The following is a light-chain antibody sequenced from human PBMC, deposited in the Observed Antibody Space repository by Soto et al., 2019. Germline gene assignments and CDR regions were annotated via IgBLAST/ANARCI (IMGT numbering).Light chain of an antibody. V-gene: IGKV3-15*01. CDR3: QQYNTWPPLT. CDR1: ETVATN. CDR2: GAS. Sequence: VMTQSPATLSVSPGERATLSCWASETVATNLAWYQQKPGQAPRLLISGASTRAAGISDRFRGSGSGTEFTLTISSLRSEDSAIYYCQQYNTWPPLTFGGGTKVEIK. J-gene: IGKJ4*01.